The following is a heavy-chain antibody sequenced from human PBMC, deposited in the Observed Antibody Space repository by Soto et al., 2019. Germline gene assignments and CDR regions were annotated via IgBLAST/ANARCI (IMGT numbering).Heavy chain of an antibody. V-gene: IGHV3-23*04. D-gene: IGHD5-18*01. CDR2: ITNNSDYK. Sequence: EVQLVESGGGLVQPGGSLRLSCAASGFTFSNYVVSWVRQAPGKGLACVSAITNNSDYKYYADSVKGRFTVSSVNSMNTLFLEMNSLRAEDTAVYYCAKGYSTGSHSSLNSGGQGTLVTVSS. J-gene: IGHJ5*01. CDR1: GFTFSNYV. CDR3: AKGYSTGSHSSLNS.